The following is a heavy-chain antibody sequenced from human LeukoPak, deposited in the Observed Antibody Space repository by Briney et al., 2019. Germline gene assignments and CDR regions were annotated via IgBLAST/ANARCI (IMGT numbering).Heavy chain of an antibody. CDR1: GFTFSDHY. D-gene: IGHD3-10*01. J-gene: IGHJ4*02. CDR3: ARSYGSGTYPFDY. CDR2: TRKKVNSYTT. Sequence: PGGSLRLSCAASGFTFSDHYMDWVRQAPGKGLEWVGRTRKKVNSYTTEYAASVKGRSTISRDDSKNSLYLQMNSLKTEDTAVYYCARSYGSGTYPFDYWGQGTLVTVSS. V-gene: IGHV3-72*01.